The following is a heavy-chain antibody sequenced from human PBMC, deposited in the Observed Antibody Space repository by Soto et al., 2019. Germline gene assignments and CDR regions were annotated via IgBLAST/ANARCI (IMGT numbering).Heavy chain of an antibody. V-gene: IGHV3-7*01. D-gene: IGHD3-16*02. J-gene: IGHJ4*02. CDR1: GFTFSNYW. Sequence: GGSLRLSCAASGFTFSNYWMTWVRQTPGKGLEWVANIKQDGSEKYYGDSVKGRFTISRDNAENSLYLQMNSLRVEDTAVYYCARIFYTWGSHRFDYWGQGTRVTVSS. CDR3: ARIFYTWGSHRFDY. CDR2: IKQDGSEK.